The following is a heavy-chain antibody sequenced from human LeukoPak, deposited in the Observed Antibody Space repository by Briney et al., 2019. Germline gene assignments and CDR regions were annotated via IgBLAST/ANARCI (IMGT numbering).Heavy chain of an antibody. Sequence: GGSLRLSCAASGFTFSSYAMSWVRQAPGKGLEWVSAISGSGGSTYYADSVKGRFTISRDNSKNTLYLQMNSLRAEDTAVYYCAKDPRSGGSLLGGGYWGQGTLVTVSS. D-gene: IGHD2-15*01. J-gene: IGHJ4*02. CDR2: ISGSGGST. V-gene: IGHV3-23*01. CDR3: AKDPRSGGSLLGGGY. CDR1: GFTFSSYA.